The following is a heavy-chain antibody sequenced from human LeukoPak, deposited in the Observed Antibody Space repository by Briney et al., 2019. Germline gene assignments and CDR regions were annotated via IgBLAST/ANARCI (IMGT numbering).Heavy chain of an antibody. J-gene: IGHJ3*02. V-gene: IGHV4-59*08. D-gene: IGHD2-8*01. Sequence: PSETLSLTCTVSRGSISSYYWSWIRQPPGKGLEWIGYIYYSGSTNYNPSLKSRVTISVDTSKNQFSLKLSSVTAADTAVYYCARLKGVLGAFDIWGQGTMVTVSS. CDR2: IYYSGST. CDR3: ARLKGVLGAFDI. CDR1: RGSISSYY.